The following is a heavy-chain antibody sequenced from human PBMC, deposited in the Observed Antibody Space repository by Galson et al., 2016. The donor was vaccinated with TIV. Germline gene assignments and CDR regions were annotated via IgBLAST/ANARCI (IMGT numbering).Heavy chain of an antibody. CDR1: GFIFDNAW. V-gene: IGHV3-15*01. Sequence: SLRLSCAASGFIFDNAWMSWVRQAPGKGLEWVGRIKTNIDGGIADYAAPVNGRFTISRDDSKNTLYLQMNSLKTEDTSIYYCATHYGDYWGYYFDYWGQGTLVTASS. D-gene: IGHD4-17*01. CDR3: ATHYGDYWGYYFDY. J-gene: IGHJ4*02. CDR2: IKTNIDGGIA.